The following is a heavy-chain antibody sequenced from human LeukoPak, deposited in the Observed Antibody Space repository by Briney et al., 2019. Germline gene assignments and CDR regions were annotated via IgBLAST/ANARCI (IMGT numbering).Heavy chain of an antibody. D-gene: IGHD3-22*01. CDR2: IYTSGST. V-gene: IGHV4-61*02. J-gene: IGHJ4*02. CDR3: AREKVIVAVSYFDY. CDR1: GGSISSGSYY. Sequence: ASETLSLTCTVSGGSISSGSYYWSWIRQPAGKGLEWIGRIYTSGSTNYNPSLKSRVTISVDTSKNQFSLKLSSVTAADTAVYHCAREKVIVAVSYFDYWGQGTLVTVSS.